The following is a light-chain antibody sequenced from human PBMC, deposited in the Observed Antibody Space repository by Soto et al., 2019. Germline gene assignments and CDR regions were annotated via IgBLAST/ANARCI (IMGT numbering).Light chain of an antibody. CDR3: QQYGSSLT. Sequence: EIVLTQSPATLSVSPGERATLSCRASQSVNQKLGWYQQKPGQAPRLLIYVASYRATGIPARFSGSGSGTEYTLTISRLEPADSAVYYCQQYGSSLTFGGGTKVEIK. J-gene: IGKJ4*01. V-gene: IGKV3-15*01. CDR2: VAS. CDR1: QSVNQK.